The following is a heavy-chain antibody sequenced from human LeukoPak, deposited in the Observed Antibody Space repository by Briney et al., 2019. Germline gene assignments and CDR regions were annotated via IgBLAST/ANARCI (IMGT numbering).Heavy chain of an antibody. CDR3: AKGTKVIVVNNYFDY. CDR1: GLTFSNYA. V-gene: IGHV3-23*01. Sequence: LAGGSQRLSCAAFGLTFSNYAMGWVRQAPGKGLEWVSAISGNGGGTYYADSLKGRFTTSRNNSKNTLYLKMKSLRAEDTAVYYCAKGTKVIVVNNYFDYWGQGTLVTVSS. J-gene: IGHJ4*02. CDR2: ISGNGGGT. D-gene: IGHD3-22*01.